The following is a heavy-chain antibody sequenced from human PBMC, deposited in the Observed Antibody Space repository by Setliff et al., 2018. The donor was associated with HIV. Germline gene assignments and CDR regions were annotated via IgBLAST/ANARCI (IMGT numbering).Heavy chain of an antibody. CDR2: INHSGST. V-gene: IGHV4-34*01. CDR3: ARHHLVDPFDY. J-gene: IGHJ4*01. Sequence: SETLSLTCAVYGGSFSGYYWSWIRQPPGKGLEWIGEINHSGSTNYNPSLKSRLIMSVDTSKNQFSLKLSSVTAADTAVYYCARHHLVDPFDYWGHGTLVTVSS. CDR1: GGSFSGYY. D-gene: IGHD2-2*01.